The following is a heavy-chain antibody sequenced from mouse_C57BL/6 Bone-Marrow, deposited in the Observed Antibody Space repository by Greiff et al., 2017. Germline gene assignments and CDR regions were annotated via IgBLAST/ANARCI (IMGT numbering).Heavy chain of an antibody. V-gene: IGHV14-2*01. Sequence: VQLQQSGAELVKPGASVKLSCTASGFNIKDYYIHWVKQRTEQGLEWIGRIDPEAGETKYAPKFQDKATITADTSSTTAYLQHSSLTSEDTAVYYCTRSLIYYGTNYWGQGTTLTVSS. CDR2: IDPEAGET. CDR3: TRSLIYYGTNY. J-gene: IGHJ2*01. D-gene: IGHD1-1*01. CDR1: GFNIKDYY.